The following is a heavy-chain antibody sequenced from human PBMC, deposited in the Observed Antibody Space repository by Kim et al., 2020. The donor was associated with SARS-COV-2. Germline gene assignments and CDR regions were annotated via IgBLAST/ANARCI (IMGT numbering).Heavy chain of an antibody. CDR3: ARADRLWSNWFDP. V-gene: IGHV3-30*01. D-gene: IGHD3-10*01. Sequence: YADSVKGRFTISRDNSKNTLYLQMNSLRAEDTAVYYCARADRLWSNWFDPWGQGTLVTVSS. J-gene: IGHJ5*02.